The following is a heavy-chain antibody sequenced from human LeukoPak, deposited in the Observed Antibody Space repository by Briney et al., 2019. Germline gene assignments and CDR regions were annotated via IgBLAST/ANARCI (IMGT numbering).Heavy chain of an antibody. CDR3: ARVAYYDFWSGGLYYYYYMDV. CDR2: IYYSGST. CDR1: GGSISSHY. J-gene: IGHJ6*03. V-gene: IGHV4-59*11. Sequence: SETLSLTCTVSGGSISSHYWSWIRQPPGKGLEWIGYIYYSGSTNYNPSLKSRVTISVDTSKNQFSLKLSSVTAADTAVYYCARVAYYDFWSGGLYYYYYMDVWGKGTTVTVSS. D-gene: IGHD3-3*01.